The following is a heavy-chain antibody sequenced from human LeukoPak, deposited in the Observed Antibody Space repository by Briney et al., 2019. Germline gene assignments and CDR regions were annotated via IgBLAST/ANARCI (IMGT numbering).Heavy chain of an antibody. J-gene: IGHJ4*02. Sequence: SETLSLTCTVSGGSISSGGYYWSWIRQHPGKGLEWIGYIYYSGSTYYNPSLKSRVTISVDTSRNQFSLKLSSVTAADTAVYYCAGDTMVRGFIYWGQGTLVTVSS. CDR1: GGSISSGGYY. D-gene: IGHD3-10*01. CDR2: IYYSGST. V-gene: IGHV4-31*03. CDR3: AGDTMVRGFIY.